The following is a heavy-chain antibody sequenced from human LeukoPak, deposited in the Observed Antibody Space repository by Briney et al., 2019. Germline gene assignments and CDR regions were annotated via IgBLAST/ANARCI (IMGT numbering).Heavy chain of an antibody. V-gene: IGHV4-59*01. Sequence: SETLSLTCSVSVGSISSNYWSWIWPSPRKRLECMGYIYYSGSTYYNPSLKGRVTISVDTSKNQFSLRLSSVTAAETAVYYCARSGEKWELLRAFDIWGQGTMVTVSS. D-gene: IGHD1-26*01. J-gene: IGHJ3*02. CDR3: ARSGEKWELLRAFDI. CDR2: IYYSGST. CDR1: VGSISSNY.